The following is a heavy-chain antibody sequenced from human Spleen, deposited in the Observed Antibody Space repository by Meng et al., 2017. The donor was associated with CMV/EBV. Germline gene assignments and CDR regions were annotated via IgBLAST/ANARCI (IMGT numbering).Heavy chain of an antibody. CDR3: ARDLWELYSSSWSIFDY. CDR1: GFTFSSYW. J-gene: IGHJ4*02. Sequence: GESLKISCAASGFTFSSYWMSWVRQAPGKGLEWVANIKKDGSEKYYVDSVKGRFTISRDNAKNSLYLQMNSLRAEDTAVYYCARDLWELYSSSWSIFDYWGQGTLVTVSS. D-gene: IGHD6-13*01. CDR2: IKKDGSEK. V-gene: IGHV3-7*01.